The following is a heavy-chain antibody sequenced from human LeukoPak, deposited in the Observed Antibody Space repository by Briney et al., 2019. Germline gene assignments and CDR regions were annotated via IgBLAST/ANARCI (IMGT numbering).Heavy chain of an antibody. CDR2: ISSSSSYI. J-gene: IGHJ4*02. CDR1: GFTFSSSYS. V-gene: IGHV3-21*01. CDR3: ARGFDY. Sequence: GGSLRLSCVASGFTFSSSYSMNWVRQAPGKGLEWVSSISSSSSYIYYADSVKGRFTISRDNAKNSLYLQMNSLRAEDTAVYYCARGFDYWGQGTLVTVSS.